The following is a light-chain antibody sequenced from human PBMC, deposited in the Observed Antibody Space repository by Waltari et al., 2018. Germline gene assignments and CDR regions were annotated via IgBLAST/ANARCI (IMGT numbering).Light chain of an antibody. V-gene: IGKV1-17*01. J-gene: IGKJ4*01. CDR1: QGIGNY. CDR3: LQHNSYPLT. Sequence: DIQMTQSPSSLSASVGDTVTITCRASQGIGNYLNWFQQKPGKGPKLLIYAATTLQSGVPSRFSGSGSGTEFTLTINSLQPEDFATYYCLQHNSYPLTFGGGTKVEIK. CDR2: AAT.